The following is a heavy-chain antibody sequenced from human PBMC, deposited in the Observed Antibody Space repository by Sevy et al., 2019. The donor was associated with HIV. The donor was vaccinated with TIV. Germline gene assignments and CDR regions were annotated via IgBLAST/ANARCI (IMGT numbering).Heavy chain of an antibody. CDR2: IYYSGST. Sequence: SETLSLTCTVSGDSISSYYWSWIRQPPGKGLEWIGYIYYSGSTNYNPSLKSRVTISVDTSKNQFSLKLSSVTAADTAVYYCARDSGVLRYFDWPSNLLDVWGQGTTVTVSS. CDR1: GDSISSYY. D-gene: IGHD3-9*01. V-gene: IGHV4-59*01. CDR3: ARDSGVLRYFDWPSNLLDV. J-gene: IGHJ6*02.